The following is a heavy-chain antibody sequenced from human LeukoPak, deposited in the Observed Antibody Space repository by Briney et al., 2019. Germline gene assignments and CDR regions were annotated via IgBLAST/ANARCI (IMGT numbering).Heavy chain of an antibody. CDR3: AREINYSIWFDP. J-gene: IGHJ5*02. CDR2: INAYNGNT. CDR1: GGTFSSYG. V-gene: IGHV1-18*01. Sequence: ASVKVPCKASGGTFSSYGISWVRQAPGQGLEWMGWINAYNGNTNYAQKLQGRVTMTTDTSTSTAYMELRSLRSDDTAVYYCAREINYSIWFDPWGQGTLVTVSS. D-gene: IGHD4-11*01.